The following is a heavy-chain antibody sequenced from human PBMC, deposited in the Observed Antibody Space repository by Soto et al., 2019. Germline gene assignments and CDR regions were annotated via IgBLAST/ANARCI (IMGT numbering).Heavy chain of an antibody. J-gene: IGHJ6*03. CDR3: ARGGHDYGDYDYYYYMDV. Sequence: ASVKVSCKASGYTFTSYDINWVRQATGQGLEWMGWMNPNSGNTGYAQKFQGRVTMTRNTSISTAYMELSSLRSEDKAVYYCARGGHDYGDYDYYYYMDVWGKGTTVTVSS. CDR2: MNPNSGNT. V-gene: IGHV1-8*01. D-gene: IGHD4-17*01. CDR1: GYTFTSYD.